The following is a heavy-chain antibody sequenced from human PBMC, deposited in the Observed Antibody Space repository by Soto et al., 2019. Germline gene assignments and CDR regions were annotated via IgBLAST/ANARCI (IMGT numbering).Heavy chain of an antibody. J-gene: IGHJ5*02. D-gene: IGHD6-19*01. CDR3: AHSISSGWSLGNRFDP. Sequence: QITLKESGPTLVKTTQTLTLTCTFSGFSLSTSGVGVGWIRQPPGKALEWLALIYWDDDKRYSPSLKSRLTITKDTSKNHAVLTMTNMDPVDTATYSCAHSISSGWSLGNRFDPWDQGTLVTVSS. V-gene: IGHV2-5*02. CDR1: GFSLSTSGVG. CDR2: IYWDDDK.